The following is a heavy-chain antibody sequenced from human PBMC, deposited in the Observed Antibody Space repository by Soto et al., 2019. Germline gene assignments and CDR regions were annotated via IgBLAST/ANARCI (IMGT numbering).Heavy chain of an antibody. CDR3: ASPFAGAAYMDV. D-gene: IGHD3-10*01. Sequence: SETLSLTCTVSGGSISSSSYYWGWIRQPPGKGLEWIGSIYYSGSTYYNPSLKSRVTISVDTSKNQFSLKLSSVTAADTAVYYCASPFAGAAYMDVRGKGTTVTVSS. CDR2: IYYSGST. J-gene: IGHJ6*03. CDR1: GGSISSSSYY. V-gene: IGHV4-39*01.